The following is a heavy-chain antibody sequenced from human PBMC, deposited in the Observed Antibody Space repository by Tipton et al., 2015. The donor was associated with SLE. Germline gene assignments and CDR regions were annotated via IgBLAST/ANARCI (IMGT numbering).Heavy chain of an antibody. Sequence: VQLVQSGAEVKKPGESLKISCKGFGYIFSNYWIGWGRQMPGKGLEWMAIRYPVSYDTKYSPSLQGQVTISADKSISTAYLQWSSLKASDTAMYYCARHAYCGGDCYSAGMDVWGQGTTVTVSS. CDR2: RYPVSYDT. V-gene: IGHV5-51*01. D-gene: IGHD2-21*01. CDR1: GYIFSNYW. J-gene: IGHJ6*02. CDR3: ARHAYCGGDCYSAGMDV.